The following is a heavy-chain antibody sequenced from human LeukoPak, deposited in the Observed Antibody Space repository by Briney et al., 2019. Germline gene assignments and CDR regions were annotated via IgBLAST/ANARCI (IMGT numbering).Heavy chain of an antibody. CDR2: INSDGSST. CDR1: GFTFSSYW. Sequence: PGGSLRLSCAASGFTFSSYWMHWVRQSPGKGLVWVSRINSDGSSTSYADSVKGRATISRDNAKNTLYLQMNSLRAEDTAVYYCARDGDSSGYYVNFDYWGQGTLVTVSS. CDR3: ARDGDSSGYYVNFDY. V-gene: IGHV3-74*01. J-gene: IGHJ4*02. D-gene: IGHD3-22*01.